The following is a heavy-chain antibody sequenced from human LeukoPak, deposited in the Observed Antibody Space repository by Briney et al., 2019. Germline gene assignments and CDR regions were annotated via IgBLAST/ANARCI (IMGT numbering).Heavy chain of an antibody. CDR2: IYPGDSDT. J-gene: IGHJ3*02. CDR1: GYTFVNYW. D-gene: IGHD3-16*01. CDR3: ARLRRNAYYDCFDI. V-gene: IGHV5-51*01. Sequence: GESLKISCKASGYTFVNYWIGWVRQMPGKGLEWMGIIYPGDSDTRKSPSFQGHVTISVDKSISTAYLQWSSLKASDTAMYYCARLRRNAYYDCFDIWGQGTMVTVSS.